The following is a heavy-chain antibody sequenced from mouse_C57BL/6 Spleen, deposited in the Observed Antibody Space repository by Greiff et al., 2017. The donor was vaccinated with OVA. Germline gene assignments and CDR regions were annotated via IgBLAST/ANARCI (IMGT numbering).Heavy chain of an antibody. J-gene: IGHJ1*03. Sequence: QVQLQQPGAELVKPGASVKMSCKASGYTFTSYWITWVKQRPGQGLEWIGDIYPGSGSTNYNEKFKSKATLTVDTSSSTAYMQLSSLTSEDSAVYYCASGHYGSSYGYFDVWGTGTTVTVSS. CDR1: GYTFTSYW. V-gene: IGHV1-55*01. D-gene: IGHD1-1*01. CDR3: ASGHYGSSYGYFDV. CDR2: IYPGSGST.